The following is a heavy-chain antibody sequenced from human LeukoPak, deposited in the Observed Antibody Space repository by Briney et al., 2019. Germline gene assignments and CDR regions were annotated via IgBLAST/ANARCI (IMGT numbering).Heavy chain of an antibody. Sequence: PGGSLRLSCAASGFTLSSYSMNWVRQAPGKGLEWVSYISSSSSAIYYADSVKGRFTISRDNSKNTLYLQMNSLRAEDTAVYYCARPRDYDDAFDIWGQGTMVTVSS. CDR3: ARPRDYDDAFDI. V-gene: IGHV3-48*01. CDR2: ISSSSSAI. CDR1: GFTLSSYS. D-gene: IGHD4-17*01. J-gene: IGHJ3*02.